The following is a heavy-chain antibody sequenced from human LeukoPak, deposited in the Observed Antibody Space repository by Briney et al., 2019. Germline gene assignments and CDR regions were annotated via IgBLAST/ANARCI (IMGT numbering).Heavy chain of an antibody. J-gene: IGHJ4*02. CDR1: GGSISSGGYY. D-gene: IGHD3-10*01. V-gene: IGHV4-31*03. CDR2: IYYSGST. CDR3: AREGFLPTSPTDY. Sequence: SETLSLTCTVSGGSISSGGYYWSWIRQHPGKGLEWIGYIYYSGSTYYNPSLKSRVTIPVDTSKNQFSLKLSSVTAADTAVYYCAREGFLPTSPTDYWGQGTLVTVSS.